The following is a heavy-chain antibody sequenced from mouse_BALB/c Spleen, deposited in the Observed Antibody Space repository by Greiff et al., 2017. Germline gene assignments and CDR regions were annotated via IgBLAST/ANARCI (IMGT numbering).Heavy chain of an antibody. CDR3: AREGVRRYYYAMDY. J-gene: IGHJ4*01. CDR2: ISDGGSYT. CDR1: GFTFSDYY. Sequence: EVQVVESGGGLVKPGGSLKLSCAASGFTFSDYYMYWVRQTPEKRLEWVATISDGGSYTYYPDSVKGRFTISRDNAKNNLYLQMSSLKSEDTAMYYCAREGVRRYYYAMDYWGQGTSVTVSS. V-gene: IGHV5-4*02. D-gene: IGHD1-2*01.